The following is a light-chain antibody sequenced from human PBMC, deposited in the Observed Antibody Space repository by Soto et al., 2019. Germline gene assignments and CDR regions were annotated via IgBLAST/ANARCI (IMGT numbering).Light chain of an antibody. J-gene: IGLJ1*01. Sequence: QSALTQPASVSASPGQSITISCTGTSSDVGGYNYVSWYQQHPGKAPKLMIYEVSNRPSGVSNRFSGSKSGNTASLTISGLQAEDEADYYCSSYTSSSIYVFGTGTKLTVL. CDR3: SSYTSSSIYV. V-gene: IGLV2-14*01. CDR1: SSDVGGYNY. CDR2: EVS.